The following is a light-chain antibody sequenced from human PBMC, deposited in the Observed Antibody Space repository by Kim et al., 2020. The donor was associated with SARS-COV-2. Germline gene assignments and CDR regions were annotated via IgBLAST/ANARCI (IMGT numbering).Light chain of an antibody. CDR2: DAS. CDR1: QSLAMNA. V-gene: IGKV3-20*01. Sequence: SPGESATLSCRAMQSLAMNALAWYQQRPGQSPRPLIYDASRRATGILERFSGSGYGTDFTLTINRLESEDFAVYYCQRYGGSATFGQGTRREIK. CDR3: QRYGGSAT. J-gene: IGKJ5*01.